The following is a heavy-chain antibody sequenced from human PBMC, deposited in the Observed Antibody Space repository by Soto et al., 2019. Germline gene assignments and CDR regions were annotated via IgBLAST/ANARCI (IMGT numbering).Heavy chain of an antibody. CDR2: IYYSGST. V-gene: IGHV4-31*03. Sequence: PSETLSLTCTVSGGSISSGGYYWSWIRQHPGKGLEWIGYIYYSGSTYYNPSLKSRVTISVDTSKNQFSLKLSSVTAADTAVYYCARVARWSLQGGSRPNIAWFDPWGQGTLVTVSS. CDR3: ARVARWSLQGGSRPNIAWFDP. J-gene: IGHJ5*02. D-gene: IGHD2-15*01. CDR1: GGSISSGGYY.